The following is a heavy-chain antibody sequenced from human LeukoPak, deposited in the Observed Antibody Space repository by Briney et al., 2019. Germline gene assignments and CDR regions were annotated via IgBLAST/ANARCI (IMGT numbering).Heavy chain of an antibody. CDR1: GGSISSYY. CDR3: ARWDRAHCSGGSCYPGSGFDI. CDR2: IYYSGST. Sequence: SETLSLTCTVSGGSISSYYWSWIRQPPGKGLEWIGYIYYSGSTNYNPSLKSRVTMSVDTSKSQFSLKLSSVTAADTAVYYCARWDRAHCSGGSCYPGSGFDIWGQGTMVTVSS. J-gene: IGHJ3*02. D-gene: IGHD2-15*01. V-gene: IGHV4-59*12.